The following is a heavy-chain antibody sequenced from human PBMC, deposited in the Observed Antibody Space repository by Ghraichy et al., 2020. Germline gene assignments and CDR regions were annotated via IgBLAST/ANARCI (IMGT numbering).Heavy chain of an antibody. D-gene: IGHD6-13*01. V-gene: IGHV3-9*01. J-gene: IGHJ4*02. Sequence: GGSLRLSCAASGFTFDDYAMHWVRQAPGKGLEWVSGISWNSGSIGYADSVKGRFTISRDNAKNSLYLQMNSLRAEDTALYYCAKMGAAAGTLDYWGQGTLVTVSS. CDR3: AKMGAAAGTLDY. CDR1: GFTFDDYA. CDR2: ISWNSGSI.